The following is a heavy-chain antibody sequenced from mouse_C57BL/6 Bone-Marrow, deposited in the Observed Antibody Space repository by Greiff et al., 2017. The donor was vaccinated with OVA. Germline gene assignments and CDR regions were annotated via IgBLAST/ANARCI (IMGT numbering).Heavy chain of an antibody. CDR1: GFTFSDAW. V-gene: IGHV6-6*01. Sequence: EVMLVESGGGLVQPGGSMKLSCAASGFTFSDAWMDWVRQSPEKGLEWVAEIRNKANNHATYYAESVKGRFTISRDDSKSSVYLQMNSLRAEDTGMYYCTGRQLRLRYYFDYWGQGTTLTVSS. CDR3: TGRQLRLRYYFDY. CDR2: IRNKANNHAT. J-gene: IGHJ2*01. D-gene: IGHD3-2*02.